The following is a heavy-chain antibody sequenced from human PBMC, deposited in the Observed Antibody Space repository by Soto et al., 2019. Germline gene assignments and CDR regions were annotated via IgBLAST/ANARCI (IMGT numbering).Heavy chain of an antibody. CDR3: AREYYGILTVSVRNYGMDV. Sequence: QVQLVQSGAEVKKPGASVKVSCKASGYTFTSYGISWVRQAPGQGLEWMGWISAYNGNTNYAQKLQGRVTMTTDTSTSTAYMEMRSLRSDDTAVYYCAREYYGILTVSVRNYGMDVWGQGTTVTVSS. CDR1: GYTFTSYG. J-gene: IGHJ6*02. CDR2: ISAYNGNT. V-gene: IGHV1-18*01. D-gene: IGHD3-9*01.